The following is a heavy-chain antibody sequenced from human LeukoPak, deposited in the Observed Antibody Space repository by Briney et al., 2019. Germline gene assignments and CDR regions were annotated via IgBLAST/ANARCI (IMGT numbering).Heavy chain of an antibody. V-gene: IGHV4-39*01. CDR1: GGSISSSNYY. Sequence: SESLSLTCTVSGGSISSSNYYWDWIRQPPGKGLEWFGHIYYNRSTYYNPSLKSQATISVNTSKNQISLKPSSVTAADTALYYCARRPVGDHNWFDPWGQGTLVTVSS. CDR3: ARRPVGDHNWFDP. CDR2: IYYNRST. D-gene: IGHD2-21*02. J-gene: IGHJ5*02.